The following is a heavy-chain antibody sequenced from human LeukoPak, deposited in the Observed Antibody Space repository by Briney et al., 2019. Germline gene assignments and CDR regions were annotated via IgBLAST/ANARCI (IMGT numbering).Heavy chain of an antibody. CDR1: GGTFSSYA. CDR2: IIPILGIA. Sequence: SVKVSCKASGGTFSSYAISWVRQAPGQGLEWMGRIIPILGIANYAQKFQGRVTITADKSTSTAYMELSSLRSEDTAVYYCATHRPDTAMVLVWGQGTLVTVSS. V-gene: IGHV1-69*04. CDR3: ATHRPDTAMVLV. D-gene: IGHD5-18*01. J-gene: IGHJ4*02.